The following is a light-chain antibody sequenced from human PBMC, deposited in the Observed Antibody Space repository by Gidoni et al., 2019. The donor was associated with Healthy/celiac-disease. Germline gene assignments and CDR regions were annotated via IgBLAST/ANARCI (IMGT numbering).Light chain of an antibody. CDR2: DAS. J-gene: IGKJ5*01. Sequence: EIVLTQSPATLSLSPGERATLSCRASQSVSSYFAWYQQKPGQAPRLLIYDASNRATGIPARFSGSGSGTDFTITISSLEPEEFAVYYCQQRSNWPPLITFGQGTRLEIK. V-gene: IGKV3-11*01. CDR1: QSVSSY. CDR3: QQRSNWPPLIT.